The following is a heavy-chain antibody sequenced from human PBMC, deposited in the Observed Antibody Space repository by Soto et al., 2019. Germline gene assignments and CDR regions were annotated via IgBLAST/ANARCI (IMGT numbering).Heavy chain of an antibody. CDR3: ASDRGYGLVN. CDR1: GGTFSSHG. Sequence: QVQLVQSGAEVKKPGSSVKVSCKASGGTFSSHGFNWVRQAPGQGLEWIGGSIPLFGITNHTQKFQDRITITADASTTTAYIELRGLRSDDTAVYYCASDRGYGLVNWGQGTLVTVSS. J-gene: IGHJ4*02. D-gene: IGHD2-15*01. CDR2: SIPLFGIT. V-gene: IGHV1-69*12.